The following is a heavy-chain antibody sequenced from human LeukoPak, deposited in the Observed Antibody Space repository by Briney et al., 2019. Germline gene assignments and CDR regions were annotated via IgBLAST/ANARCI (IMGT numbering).Heavy chain of an antibody. D-gene: IGHD3-9*01. CDR3: AREAYDVLTSDWFDP. V-gene: IGHV4-61*02. Sequence: PSETLSLTCTVSGASISSGEYYWSWIRQPAGKALEWIGRIYTSGSTNYNPSLKSRVTISVDTSKNQFSLKLSSVTAADTAMYYCAREAYDVLTSDWFDPWGQRTLVTVSS. CDR2: IYTSGST. CDR1: GASISSGEYY. J-gene: IGHJ5*02.